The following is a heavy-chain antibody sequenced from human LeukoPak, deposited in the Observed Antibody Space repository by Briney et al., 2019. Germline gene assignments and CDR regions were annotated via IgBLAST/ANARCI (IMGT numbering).Heavy chain of an antibody. D-gene: IGHD2-15*01. V-gene: IGHV3-7*03. J-gene: IGHJ4*02. CDR1: GFTFSSYW. CDR3: AGSNLGYCSGGSCYSVDY. CDR2: IKQDGSEK. Sequence: GGSLRLSCAASGFTFSSYWMSWVRQAPGKGLEWVANIKQDGSEKYYVDSVKGRFTISRDNAKNSLYLQMNSLRAEDTAAYYCAGSNLGYCSGGSCYSVDYWGQGTQVTVSS.